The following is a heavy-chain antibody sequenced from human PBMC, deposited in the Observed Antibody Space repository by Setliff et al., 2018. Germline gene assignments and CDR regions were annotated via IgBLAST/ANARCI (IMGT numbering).Heavy chain of an antibody. V-gene: IGHV3-7*03. Sequence: PGGSLRLSCAASGFTFSTYSMNWVRQAPGKGLEWLANIKQDGSEIYAVDSVKGRFSISRDNAKNSLYLQMDSLRAEDTAVYYCAKDNGKGHLYLLEGYFDYWGQGALVTVSS. J-gene: IGHJ4*02. CDR1: GFTFSTYS. CDR2: IKQDGSEI. D-gene: IGHD2-15*01. CDR3: AKDNGKGHLYLLEGYFDY.